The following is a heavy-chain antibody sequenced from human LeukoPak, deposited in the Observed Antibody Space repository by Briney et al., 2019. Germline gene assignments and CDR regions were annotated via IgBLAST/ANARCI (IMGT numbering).Heavy chain of an antibody. V-gene: IGHV1-3*04. CDR2: INTRNGDP. J-gene: IGHJ4*02. Sequence: ASVKVSCKASGYTFTNYAIHWVRQAPGQRLEWMGWINTRNGDPKYSQKFQDRVTITRDTSASTAYMELSSLRSEDTAVYFCARDGGSGWYNFFWGQEALVTVSS. CDR3: ARDGGSGWYNFF. D-gene: IGHD6-19*01. CDR1: GYTFTNYA.